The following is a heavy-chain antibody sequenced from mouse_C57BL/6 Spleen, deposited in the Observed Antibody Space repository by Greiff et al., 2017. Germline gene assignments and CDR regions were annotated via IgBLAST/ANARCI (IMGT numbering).Heavy chain of an antibody. CDR3: ARRQDGTGWYFDV. J-gene: IGHJ1*03. D-gene: IGHD4-1*01. Sequence: QVQLQQSGAELARPGASVKLSCKASGYTFTSYGISWVKQRPGQGLEWIGEIYPRSGNTYYNETFKGKATLTADKSSSTANMELRSLRSEDSAVYIGARRQDGTGWYFDVWGTVTTVTVSA. CDR1: GYTFTSYG. V-gene: IGHV1-81*01. CDR2: IYPRSGNT.